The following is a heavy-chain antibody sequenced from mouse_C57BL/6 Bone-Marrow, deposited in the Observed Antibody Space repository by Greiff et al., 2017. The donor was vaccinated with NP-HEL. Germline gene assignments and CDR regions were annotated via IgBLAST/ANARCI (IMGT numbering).Heavy chain of an antibody. V-gene: IGHV2-2*01. CDR3: ARKGDGNYAWFAY. Sequence: QVQLQQSGPGLVQPSQSLSITCTVSGFSLTSYGVPWVRQSPGKGLEWLGVIWSGGSTAYNAAFISRLSISKANSKSQVFFKMNSLQADDTAIYYCARKGDGNYAWFAYWGQGTLVTVSA. J-gene: IGHJ3*01. D-gene: IGHD2-1*01. CDR1: GFSLTSYG. CDR2: IWSGGST.